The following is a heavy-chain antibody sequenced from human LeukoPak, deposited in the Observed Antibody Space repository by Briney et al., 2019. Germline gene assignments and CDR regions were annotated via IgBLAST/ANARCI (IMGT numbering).Heavy chain of an antibody. CDR2: IKSKTDGGTT. CDR3: TTELRGYSPFDY. CDR1: GFTFSNAW. J-gene: IGHJ4*02. V-gene: IGHV3-15*01. Sequence: GGSLRLSCAASGFTFSNAWMSWVRQAPGKGLECIGRIKSKTDGGTTEYAAPVKGRFTISRDDSKNTVYLQMNSLKTEDTAVYFCTTELRGYSPFDYWGQGTLVTVSS. D-gene: IGHD5-18*01.